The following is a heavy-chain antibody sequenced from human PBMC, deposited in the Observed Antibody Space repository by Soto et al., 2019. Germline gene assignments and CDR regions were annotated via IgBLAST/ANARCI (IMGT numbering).Heavy chain of an antibody. CDR3: ARNPIAVAGAFDY. Sequence: ASVKVTCKASGYTFTGYYMHCARQSPGQGLEWMGWINPNSGGTNYAQKFQGWVTMTRDTSISTAYMELSSLKASDTAMYYCARNPIAVAGAFDYWGQGTLVTVSS. D-gene: IGHD6-19*01. CDR1: GYTFTGYY. V-gene: IGHV1-2*04. J-gene: IGHJ4*02. CDR2: INPNSGGT.